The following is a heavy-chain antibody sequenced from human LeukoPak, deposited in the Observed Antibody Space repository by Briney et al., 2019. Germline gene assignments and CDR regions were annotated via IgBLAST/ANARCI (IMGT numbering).Heavy chain of an antibody. V-gene: IGHV3-11*04. CDR1: GFTFSDYY. D-gene: IGHD3-22*01. CDR2: ISGTDGDI. Sequence: GGSLRLSCAASGFTFSDYYMTWVRQAPGKGLEWISYISGTDGDIYYAASVKGRFTISRDNAKNSLYLRMNSLTAEDTAVYYCARGPFSRMFYYDSSGYYRRRSDGFDMWGQGTMVTVSS. J-gene: IGHJ3*02. CDR3: ARGPFSRMFYYDSSGYYRRRSDGFDM.